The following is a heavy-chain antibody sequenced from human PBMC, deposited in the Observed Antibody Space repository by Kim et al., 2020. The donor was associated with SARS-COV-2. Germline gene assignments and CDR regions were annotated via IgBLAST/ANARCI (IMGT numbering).Heavy chain of an antibody. CDR3: VRGRNYYESSGFCPDM. CDR1: GFTFSDYY. V-gene: IGHV3-11*06. D-gene: IGHD3-22*01. J-gene: IGHJ3*02. CDR2: ISSCGTYT. Sequence: GGSLRLSCAASGFTFSDYYMTWIRQAPGKGLEWISFISSCGTYTNYADSVKGGFTISRDNAKNTVFLQMNSLRDGDTAVYFCVRGRNYYESSGFCPDMWGQGTKVTVSS.